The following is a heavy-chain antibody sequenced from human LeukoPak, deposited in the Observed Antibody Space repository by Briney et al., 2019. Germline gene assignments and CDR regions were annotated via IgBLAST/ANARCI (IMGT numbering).Heavy chain of an antibody. D-gene: IGHD3-10*01. J-gene: IGHJ3*02. CDR2: ISYDGSNE. V-gene: IGHV3-30*04. CDR1: GFTFSSYD. Sequence: GGSLRLSCAASGFTFSSYDMHWVRQAPGKGLEWVAIISYDGSNEYYADSVKGRFTISRDNSKNTLYLQMNSLRAADTAVYYCARVGGVTMVRNAFDIWGQGTMVTVSS. CDR3: ARVGGVTMVRNAFDI.